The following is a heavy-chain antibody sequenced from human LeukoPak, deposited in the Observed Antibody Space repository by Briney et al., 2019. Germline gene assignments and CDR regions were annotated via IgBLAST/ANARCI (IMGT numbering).Heavy chain of an antibody. CDR2: IRYDGSNK. CDR3: AKEIAVAGMGYYFDY. D-gene: IGHD6-19*01. J-gene: IGHJ4*02. Sequence: PGGSLRLSCAASGFTFSSYSMNWVRQAPGKGLEWVAFIRYDGSNKYYADSVKGRFTISRDNSKNTLYLQMNSLRAEDTAVYYCAKEIAVAGMGYYFDYWGQGTLVTVSS. V-gene: IGHV3-30*02. CDR1: GFTFSSYS.